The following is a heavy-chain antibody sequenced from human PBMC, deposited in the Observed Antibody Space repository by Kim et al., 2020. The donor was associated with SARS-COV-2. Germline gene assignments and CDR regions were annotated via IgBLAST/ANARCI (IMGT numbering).Heavy chain of an antibody. D-gene: IGHD4-17*01. CDR1: GYTFTSYG. J-gene: IGHJ6*02. CDR2: ISAYNGNT. V-gene: IGHV1-18*01. Sequence: ASVKVSCKASGYTFTSYGISWVRQAPGQGLEWMGWISAYNGNTNYAQKLQGRVTMTTDTFTSTAYMELRSLRSDDTAVYYCARRGGDYGPYGMDVWGQGTTVTVSS. CDR3: ARRGGDYGPYGMDV.